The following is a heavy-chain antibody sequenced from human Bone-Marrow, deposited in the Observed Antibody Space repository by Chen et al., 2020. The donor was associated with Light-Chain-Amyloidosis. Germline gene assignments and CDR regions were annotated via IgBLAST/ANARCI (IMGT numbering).Heavy chain of an antibody. V-gene: IGHV3-21*01. CDR1: GFTFSLPN. CDR2: NIANSRDL. CDR3: ARDVPVSCSGGSCYICFDY. J-gene: IGHJ4*02. D-gene: IGHD2-15*01. Sequence: EVQLVESGGGLVKPGGSLRLSCAASGFTFSLPNMNWIRQAPGKGLEWISSNIANSRDLYYSASVTCLFTISIDNAPISLFLQMNSLTAEDTAVYYSARDVPVSCSGGSCYICFDYWGQGTLVTVSS.